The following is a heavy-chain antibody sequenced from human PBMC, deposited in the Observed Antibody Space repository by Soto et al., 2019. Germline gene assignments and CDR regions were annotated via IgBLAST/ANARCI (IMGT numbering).Heavy chain of an antibody. V-gene: IGHV3-48*01. CDR3: ARGGAAAGTTFDY. CDR2: ISLSGTNI. CDR1: GFTFSSYS. D-gene: IGHD6-13*01. J-gene: IGHJ4*02. Sequence: ESGGGLRPPGGSLRLSCAASGFTFSSYSMNWVRQAPGKGLEWISYISLSGTNIHYADSVQGRFTISRDNAKYSLYLQMDSLRAEDTAVYYCARGGAAAGTTFDYWGQGNLVTVSS.